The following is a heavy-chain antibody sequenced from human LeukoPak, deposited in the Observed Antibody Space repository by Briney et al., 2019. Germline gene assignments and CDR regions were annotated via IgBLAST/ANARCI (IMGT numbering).Heavy chain of an antibody. J-gene: IGHJ6*02. CDR1: GGSISSYY. V-gene: IGHV4-59*01. Sequence: SETLSLTCTVSGGSISSYYWTWIRQPPGKGLECIGYIYYIGSTNYNPSLKSRVTISVDTSKNQFSLKLSSLTAADTAVYYCARLLRGGNYYGMDVWGQGTTVTVSS. CDR2: IYYIGST. CDR3: ARLLRGGNYYGMDV. D-gene: IGHD2-15*01.